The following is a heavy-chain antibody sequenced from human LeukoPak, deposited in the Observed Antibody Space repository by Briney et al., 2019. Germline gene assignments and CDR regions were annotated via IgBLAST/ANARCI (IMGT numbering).Heavy chain of an antibody. CDR3: ARAGPLRKKYCSGGSCYSNYYYYMDV. J-gene: IGHJ6*03. V-gene: IGHV4-59*01. Sequence: PSETLSLTCSVSGVSIRSNYWSWIRQPPGKGLEWMGYIFYSRSTNYNPSLKSRVTISVDTSKNQFSLRLRSVTAADTAVYYCARAGPLRKKYCSGGSCYSNYYYYMDVWGKGTTVTVSS. D-gene: IGHD2-15*01. CDR1: GVSIRSNY. CDR2: IFYSRST.